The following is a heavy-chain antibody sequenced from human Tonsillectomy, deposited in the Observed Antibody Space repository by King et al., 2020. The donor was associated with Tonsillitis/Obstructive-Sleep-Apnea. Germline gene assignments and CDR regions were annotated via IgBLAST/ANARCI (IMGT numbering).Heavy chain of an antibody. D-gene: IGHD2-2*01. Sequence: VQLQESGPGLVKPSETLSLTCTVSGGSISSYYWSWIRPPPGKGLEWIGYIYYSGSTNYNPSLKSRVTISVDTSKNQFSLKLSSVTAADTAVYYCARVQVVVVPAAIVDWGQGTLVTVSS. CDR1: GGSISSYY. J-gene: IGHJ4*02. CDR3: ARVQVVVVPAAIVD. V-gene: IGHV4-59*01. CDR2: IYYSGST.